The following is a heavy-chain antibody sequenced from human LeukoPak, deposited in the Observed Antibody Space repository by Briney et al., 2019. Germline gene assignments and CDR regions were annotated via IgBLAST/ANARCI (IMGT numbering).Heavy chain of an antibody. J-gene: IGHJ6*02. Sequence: GASVKVSCKASGGTFSSDAISWVRQAPGQGLEWMGGIIPIFGTSNYAQKFQGRVTITRDTSASTAYMELSSLRSEDTAVYYCARDRPTPFYYYYYGMDVWGQGTTVTVSS. CDR3: ARDRPTPFYYYYYGMDV. CDR1: GGTFSSDA. CDR2: IIPIFGTS. V-gene: IGHV1-69*05.